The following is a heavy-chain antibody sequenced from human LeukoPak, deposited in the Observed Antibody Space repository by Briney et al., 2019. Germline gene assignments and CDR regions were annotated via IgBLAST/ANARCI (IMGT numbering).Heavy chain of an antibody. D-gene: IGHD3-16*01. Sequence: GGSLRLSCAASGFTFSSYAMSWVRQAPGKGLEWVSAISGSGGSTYYADSVKGRFTISRDNSKNTLYLQMDSLRAEDTAVYYCAKDLTFGDLMGFDYWGQGTLVTVSS. CDR3: AKDLTFGDLMGFDY. V-gene: IGHV3-23*01. CDR1: GFTFSSYA. CDR2: ISGSGGST. J-gene: IGHJ4*02.